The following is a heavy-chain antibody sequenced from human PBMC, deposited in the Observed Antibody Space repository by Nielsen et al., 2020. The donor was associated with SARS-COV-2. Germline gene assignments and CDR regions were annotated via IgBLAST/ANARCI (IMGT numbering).Heavy chain of an antibody. V-gene: IGHV3-11*04. Sequence: GASLKISCAASGFTFSDYYMSWIRQAPGKGLEWVSYISSSGSTIYYADSVKGRFTISRDNAKNSLYLQMNRLRAEDTAVYYCASGASSSWKSATVWGQGTTVTVSS. D-gene: IGHD3-22*01. J-gene: IGHJ6*02. CDR2: ISSSGSTI. CDR3: ASGASSSWKSATV. CDR1: GFTFSDYY.